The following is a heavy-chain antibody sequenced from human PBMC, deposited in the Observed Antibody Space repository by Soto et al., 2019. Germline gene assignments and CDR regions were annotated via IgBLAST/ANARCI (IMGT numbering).Heavy chain of an antibody. CDR2: IDWSDDV. D-gene: IGHD1-26*01. CDR1: GFSLSTSGMS. V-gene: IGHV2-70*13. Sequence: SGPTLVNPTQTLTLTCVFSGFSLSTSGMSVSWIRQPPGKALEWLALIDWSDDVYYNTSLKTRLSMSKDTSKNLVVLIMTNLDPSYTATYYCARISWSYQRGFDPWGRGTLVTVSS. CDR3: ARISWSYQRGFDP. J-gene: IGHJ5*02.